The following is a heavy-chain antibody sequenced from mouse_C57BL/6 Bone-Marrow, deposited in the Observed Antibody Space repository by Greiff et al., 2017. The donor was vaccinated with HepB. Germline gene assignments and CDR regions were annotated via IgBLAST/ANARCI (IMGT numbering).Heavy chain of an antibody. CDR3: ARDIYYYGSSPLYAMDY. J-gene: IGHJ4*01. CDR1: GYTFTSYW. V-gene: IGHV1-50*01. D-gene: IGHD1-1*01. CDR2: IDPSDSYT. Sequence: QVQLQQPGAELVKPGASVKLSCKASGYTFTSYWMQWVKQRPGQGLEWIGEIDPSDSYTNYHQKFKGKATLTVDTSSSTAYMQLSSLTSEDSAVYYCARDIYYYGSSPLYAMDYWGQGTSVTVSS.